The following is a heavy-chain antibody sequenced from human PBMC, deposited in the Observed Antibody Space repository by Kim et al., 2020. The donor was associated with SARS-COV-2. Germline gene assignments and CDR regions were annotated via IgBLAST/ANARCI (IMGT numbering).Heavy chain of an antibody. V-gene: IGHV4-30-2*04. Sequence: YNPALKSRVTRSLDTSKNQFSRKVTSLTAADTAVYYCARDSGHYHFDYWGQGAPATVSS. J-gene: IGHJ4*02. CDR3: ARDSGHYHFDY. D-gene: IGHD3-22*01.